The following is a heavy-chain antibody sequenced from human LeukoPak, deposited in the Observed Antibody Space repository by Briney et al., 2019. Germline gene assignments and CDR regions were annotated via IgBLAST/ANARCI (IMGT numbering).Heavy chain of an antibody. D-gene: IGHD2-2*01. J-gene: IGHJ3*02. CDR3: ARDGGYCSSTSCSLGAFDI. CDR2: INPNSGGT. CDR1: GYTFTGYY. V-gene: IGHV1-2*02. Sequence: GASVKVSCKASGYTFTGYYMHWVRQAPGQGLERMGWINPNSGGTNYAQKFQGRVTMTRDTSISTAYMELSRLRSDDTAVYYCARDGGYCSSTSCSLGAFDIWGQGTMVTVSS.